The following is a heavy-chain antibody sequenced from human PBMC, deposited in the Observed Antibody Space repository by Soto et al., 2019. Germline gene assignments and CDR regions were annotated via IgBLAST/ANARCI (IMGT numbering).Heavy chain of an antibody. CDR2: IWNDGSQK. J-gene: IGHJ2*01. Sequence: VQLVESGGGVVQPGRSLRLSCEASGFVYSQYAMHWVRQAPGKGPEWVALIWNDGSQKNYVASVKGRFTISRDNSKNTLNLQMNSLRADDTAMYFCVRGIPSQYSSTWLYWHFDLWGPGTLVTVSS. CDR1: GFVYSQYA. D-gene: IGHD6-13*01. CDR3: VRGIPSQYSSTWLYWHFDL. V-gene: IGHV3-33*01.